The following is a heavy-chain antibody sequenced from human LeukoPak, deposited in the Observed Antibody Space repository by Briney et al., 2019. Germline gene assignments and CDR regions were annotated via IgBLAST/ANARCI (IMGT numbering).Heavy chain of an antibody. D-gene: IGHD6-6*01. V-gene: IGHV4-34*01. J-gene: IGHJ3*02. CDR2: INHSGST. CDR1: GFTFINFA. CDR3: ARVASYAFDI. Sequence: AGGSLRLSCEASGFTFINFAMNWIRQPPGKGLEWIGEINHSGSTNYNPSLKSRVTISVDTSKDQFSLKLSSVTAADTAVYYCARVASYAFDIWGQGTMVTVSS.